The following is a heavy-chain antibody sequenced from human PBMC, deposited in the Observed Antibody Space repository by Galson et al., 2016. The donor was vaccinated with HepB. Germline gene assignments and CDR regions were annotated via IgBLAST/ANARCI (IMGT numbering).Heavy chain of an antibody. J-gene: IGHJ5*02. CDR2: VSGYTGET. CDR3: ARDDCGRPSCYQPGGWFDP. D-gene: IGHD2-2*01. V-gene: IGHV1-18*04. CDR1: GYTFISYG. Sequence: SVKVSCKASGYTFISYGIVWVRQAPGQGLEWMGWVSGYTGETRYAQRFQDRVTMTIDTSTTTAYMELRSLTSDDTGVDYCARDDCGRPSCYQPGGWFDPWGQGTRVTVSS.